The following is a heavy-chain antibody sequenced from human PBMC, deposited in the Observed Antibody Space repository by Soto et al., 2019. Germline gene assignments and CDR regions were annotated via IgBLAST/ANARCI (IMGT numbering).Heavy chain of an antibody. Sequence: PGGSLRLSCAASGFTFSDYYMSWIRQAPGKRLEWVSYISSSGSTIYYADSVKGRFTISRDNAKNSLYLQMNSLRAEDTAVYYCARDPDGYNPLFDYWGQGTLVTVSS. V-gene: IGHV3-11*01. CDR2: ISSSGSTI. CDR1: GFTFSDYY. D-gene: IGHD5-12*01. J-gene: IGHJ4*02. CDR3: ARDPDGYNPLFDY.